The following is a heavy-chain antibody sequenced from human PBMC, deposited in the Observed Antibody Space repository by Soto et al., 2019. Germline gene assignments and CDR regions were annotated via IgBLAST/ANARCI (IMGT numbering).Heavy chain of an antibody. Sequence: GASVKVACKASGYTFTSYGISWVRQAPGQGLEWMGWISAYNGNTNYAQKLQGRVTMTTDTSTSTAYMELRSLRSDDTAVYYCARGWSMAGPFLFGVDYWGQVTLVTVS. CDR3: ARGWSMAGPFLFGVDY. J-gene: IGHJ4*02. V-gene: IGHV1-18*01. CDR2: ISAYNGNT. D-gene: IGHD3-16*01. CDR1: GYTFTSYG.